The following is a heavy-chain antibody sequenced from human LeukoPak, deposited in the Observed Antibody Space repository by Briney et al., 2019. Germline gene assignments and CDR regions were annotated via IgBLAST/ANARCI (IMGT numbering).Heavy chain of an antibody. J-gene: IGHJ4*02. CDR1: GGSISSYY. Sequence: SETLSLTCTVSGGSISSYYWSWIRQPPGKGLEWIGYIYYSGSTNYNPSLKSRVTISVDTSKNQFSLKLSSVTAADTAVYYCASTRYDILTGYSDPTFDYWGQGTLVTVSS. D-gene: IGHD3-9*01. V-gene: IGHV4-59*01. CDR3: ASTRYDILTGYSDPTFDY. CDR2: IYYSGST.